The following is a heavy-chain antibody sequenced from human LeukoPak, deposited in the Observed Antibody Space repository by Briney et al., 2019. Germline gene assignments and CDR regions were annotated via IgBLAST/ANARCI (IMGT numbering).Heavy chain of an antibody. V-gene: IGHV3-53*01. J-gene: IGHJ4*02. CDR1: GFTVSSNY. CDR3: AKANSSSWYGGCLVY. D-gene: IGHD6-13*01. Sequence: SGGSLRLSCAASGFTVSSNYMSWVRQAPGKGLEWVSVIYSGGSTYYADSVKGRFTISRDNSKNTLYLQMNSLRAEDTAVYYCAKANSSSWYGGCLVYWGQGTLVTVSS. CDR2: IYSGGST.